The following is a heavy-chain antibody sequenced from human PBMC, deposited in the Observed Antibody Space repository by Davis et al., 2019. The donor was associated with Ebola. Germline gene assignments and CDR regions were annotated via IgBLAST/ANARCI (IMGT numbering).Heavy chain of an antibody. Sequence: MPSETLSLTCAVYGGSFSGYYWSWIRQPPGKGLEWIGEINHSGSTNYNPSLKSRVTISVDTSKNQFSLKLSSVTAADTAVYYCARKVRFLDYGMDVWGQGTTVTVSS. D-gene: IGHD3-3*01. V-gene: IGHV4-34*01. CDR2: INHSGST. CDR1: GGSFSGYY. CDR3: ARKVRFLDYGMDV. J-gene: IGHJ6*02.